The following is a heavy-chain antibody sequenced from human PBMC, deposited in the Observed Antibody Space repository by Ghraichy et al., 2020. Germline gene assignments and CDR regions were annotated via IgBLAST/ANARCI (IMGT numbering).Heavy chain of an antibody. J-gene: IGHJ4*02. Sequence: GGSLRLSCAASRFTVSSNHMSWVRQSVGKGLEWVSTIYSGGNTLYADSVKGRFTISRDSSKSTLYLQMNSLRVEDTAVYFCLTFGGPIAPGYSGQGTLVSVSS. CDR1: RFTVSSNH. CDR2: IYSGGNT. CDR3: LTFGGPIAPGY. V-gene: IGHV3-66*02. D-gene: IGHD3-16*01.